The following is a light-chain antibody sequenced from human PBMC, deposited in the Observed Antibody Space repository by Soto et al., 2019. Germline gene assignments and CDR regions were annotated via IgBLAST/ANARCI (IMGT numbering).Light chain of an antibody. CDR1: QGISNY. CDR3: QKYNSAPQT. J-gene: IGKJ1*01. V-gene: IGKV1-27*01. CDR2: AAS. Sequence: DIQMTQSPSILSASVGDRVTSTCRASQGISNYLAWYQQKPGEVPKLLIYAASTLQSGVPSRFSGSGSGTDFTLTISSLQPEDVATYYCQKYNSAPQTFGQGTTGDIK.